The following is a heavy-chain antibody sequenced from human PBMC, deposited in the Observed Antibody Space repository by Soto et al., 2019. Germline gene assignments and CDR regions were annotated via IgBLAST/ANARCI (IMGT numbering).Heavy chain of an antibody. CDR3: VRGYCSSTSCYGAAAIHDY. J-gene: IGHJ4*02. CDR2: IGTAGDT. V-gene: IGHV3-13*01. D-gene: IGHD2-2*01. Sequence: GGSLRLSCAASGFTFSSYDMHWVRQATGKGLEWVSAIGTAGDTYYPGSVKGRFTISRENAKNSLYLQMNSLRAGDTAVYYCVRGYCSSTSCYGAAAIHDYWGQGTLVTVSS. CDR1: GFTFSSYD.